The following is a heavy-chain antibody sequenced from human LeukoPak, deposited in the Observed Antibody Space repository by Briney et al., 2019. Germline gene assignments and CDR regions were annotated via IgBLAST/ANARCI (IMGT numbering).Heavy chain of an antibody. CDR3: ARVNSSGWYTFRYYYYGMDV. CDR1: GYTFTSYG. CDR2: ISAYNGNT. J-gene: IGHJ6*02. Sequence: ASVKGSCKASGYTFTSYGISWVRQATGQGLEWMGWISAYNGNTNYAQKLQGRVTMTTDTSTSTAYMELRSLRSDDTAVYYCARVNSSGWYTFRYYYYGMDVWGQGTTVTVSS. D-gene: IGHD6-19*01. V-gene: IGHV1-18*01.